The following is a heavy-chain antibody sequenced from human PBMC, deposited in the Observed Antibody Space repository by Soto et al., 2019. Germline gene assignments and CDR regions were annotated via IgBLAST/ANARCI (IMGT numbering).Heavy chain of an antibody. CDR1: GYIFTKYG. Sequence: QVQVVQSGPELKKPGASVKVSCKAQGYIFTKYGIGWVRQAPGHGLEWMGLINVYNGARKVAQKFQDRVSMTTDTATDTAYMELKSLRSGDTAVYSCARLQLGGDRMLNWFHPWGKGTLVTVSS. CDR2: INVYNGAR. V-gene: IGHV1-18*01. D-gene: IGHD2-21*02. J-gene: IGHJ5*02. CDR3: ARLQLGGDRMLNWFHP.